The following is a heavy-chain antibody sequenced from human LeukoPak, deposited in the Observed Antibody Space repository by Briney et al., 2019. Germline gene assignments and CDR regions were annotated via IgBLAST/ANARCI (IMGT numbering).Heavy chain of an antibody. Sequence: GGSLRLSCAASGFTFSSYAMSWVRQAPGQGLEWVSYISSSGNTIYYADSVKGRFTISRDNAKNSLYLQMNSLRAEDTAVYYCARDAAYCGGDCYSYDAFDIWGQGTMVTVSS. CDR3: ARDAAYCGGDCYSYDAFDI. CDR1: GFTFSSYA. J-gene: IGHJ3*02. V-gene: IGHV3-48*03. CDR2: ISSSGNTI. D-gene: IGHD2-21*02.